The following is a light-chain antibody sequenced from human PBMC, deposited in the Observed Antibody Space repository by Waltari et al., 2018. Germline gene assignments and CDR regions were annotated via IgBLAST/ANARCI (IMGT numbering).Light chain of an antibody. CDR1: SSNIGRNY. CDR2: RNN. V-gene: IGLV1-47*01. J-gene: IGLJ2*01. CDR3: AAWDDSLSGVV. Sequence: QSVLTQPPSASGPPGQRVTISCSGSSSNIGRNYVSWYHQLPGTTPKLLIYRNNQRPSGVPDRFSGSKSGTSASLAISGLRSEDEADYYCAAWDDSLSGVVFGGGTKLTVL.